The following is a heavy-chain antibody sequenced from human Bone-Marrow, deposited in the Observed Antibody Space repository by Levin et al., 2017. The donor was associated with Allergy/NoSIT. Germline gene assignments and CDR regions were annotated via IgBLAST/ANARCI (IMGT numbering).Heavy chain of an antibody. Sequence: SETLSLTCAVYGASFSGYFWSWVRQSPVKGLEWIGEINHNGGTNRNPSLKSRVTISVDTSKNQFSLKLNSVTAADTPVYYCARERPTPFGTARSYHFYYLDVWGEGTSVTVSS. CDR3: ARERPTPFGTARSYHFYYLDV. CDR1: GASFSGYF. V-gene: IGHV4-34*01. J-gene: IGHJ6*03. CDR2: INHNGGT. D-gene: IGHD3-3*01.